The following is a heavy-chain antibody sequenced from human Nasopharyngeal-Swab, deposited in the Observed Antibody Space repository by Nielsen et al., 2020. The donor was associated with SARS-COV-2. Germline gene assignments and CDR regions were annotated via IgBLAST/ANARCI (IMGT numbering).Heavy chain of an antibody. J-gene: IGHJ4*02. Sequence: LRLSCTVSGGSISSGGYYWSWIRQHPGKGLEWIGYIYYSGSTYYNPSLKSRVTISVDTSKNQFSLKLSSVTAADTAVYYCARTGVDSGYGSDYWGQGTLVTVSS. V-gene: IGHV4-31*03. CDR3: ARTGVDSGYGSDY. CDR1: GGSISSGGYY. CDR2: IYYSGST. D-gene: IGHD5-12*01.